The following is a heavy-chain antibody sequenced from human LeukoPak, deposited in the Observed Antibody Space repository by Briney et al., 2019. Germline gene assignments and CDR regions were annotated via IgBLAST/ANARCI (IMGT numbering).Heavy chain of an antibody. D-gene: IGHD4-17*01. V-gene: IGHV3-7*02. J-gene: IGHJ3*02. CDR1: GFTFSSYS. CDR3: VKNSDYCDHI. Sequence: PGGSLRLSCAASGFTFSSYSMNWVRQAPGKGLEWVANINQDGSTTFYAYSVRGRFTISRDNSNDSLSLQMDGLRAEDTAFYYWVKNSDYCDHIWG. CDR2: INQDGSTT.